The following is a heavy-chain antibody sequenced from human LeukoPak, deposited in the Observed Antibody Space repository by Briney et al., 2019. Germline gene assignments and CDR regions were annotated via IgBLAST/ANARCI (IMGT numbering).Heavy chain of an antibody. CDR1: GGSIISSYY. Sequence: PSETLSLTCTVSGGSIISSYYWSWIRQPPGRGLEWIGYTYHSGSTNYNPSLRSRVTISVDTSKKQFSLKLTSVTAADTAVYYCARRRYYDSSGYNPTYYFDYWGQGILVTVSS. CDR2: TYHSGST. V-gene: IGHV4-59*01. J-gene: IGHJ4*02. D-gene: IGHD3-22*01. CDR3: ARRRYYDSSGYNPTYYFDY.